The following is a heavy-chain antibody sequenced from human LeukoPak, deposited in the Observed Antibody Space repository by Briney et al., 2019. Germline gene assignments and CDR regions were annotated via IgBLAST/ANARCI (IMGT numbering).Heavy chain of an antibody. Sequence: ASVKVSCKASGYTFTSYYMHWVRQAPGQGLEWMGIINPSGGSTSYAQKFQGRVTMTRDTSTSTVYMELSSLRSEDTAVYYCARDYTHYYDSLYYFDYWGQGTLVTVSS. J-gene: IGHJ4*02. CDR3: ARDYTHYYDSLYYFDY. D-gene: IGHD3-22*01. CDR2: INPSGGST. CDR1: GYTFTSYY. V-gene: IGHV1-46*01.